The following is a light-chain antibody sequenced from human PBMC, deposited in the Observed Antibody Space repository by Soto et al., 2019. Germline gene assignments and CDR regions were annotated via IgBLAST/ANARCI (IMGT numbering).Light chain of an antibody. V-gene: IGKV3-20*01. CDR1: QSISSNY. CDR3: QQYGSSPRT. CDR2: GAS. Sequence: EIVLTQSPGTLSLSPGERATLSCRASQSISSNYLAWYQHKPGQAPRLVIYGASSRATGIPDRFSGSGSGTDFTLTISRLEPEDFAVYYCQQYGSSPRTFGQGTKVEIK. J-gene: IGKJ1*01.